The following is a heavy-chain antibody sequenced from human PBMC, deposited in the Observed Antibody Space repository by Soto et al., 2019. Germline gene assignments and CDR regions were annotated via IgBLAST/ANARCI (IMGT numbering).Heavy chain of an antibody. CDR3: AIVRPTNNWYSFDV. V-gene: IGHV4-30-2*03. Sequence: QLQLQESGSGLVKPSQTLSLTCSVSGASITSGSYSWSWVRQAPGKGLEWIGNIHVSGYTSFNPSLKGRVSMSVATSKNQFSLKLSSVTAADTAVYFCAIVRPTNNWYSFDVWGQGSLVTVS. CDR2: IHVSGYT. J-gene: IGHJ3*01. CDR1: GASITSGSYS. D-gene: IGHD1-1*01.